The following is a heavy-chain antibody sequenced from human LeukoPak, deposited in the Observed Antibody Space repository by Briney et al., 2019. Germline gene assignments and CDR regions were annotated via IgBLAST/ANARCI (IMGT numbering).Heavy chain of an antibody. Sequence: GGSLRLSCAASGFTFSSYSMNWVRQAPGKGLEWVSSISSSSSYIYYADSVKGRFTISRDNAKNSLYLQMNSLRAEDTAVYYCAKDGPDSGSYSSWGQGTLVTVSS. CDR1: GFTFSSYS. CDR2: ISSSSSYI. J-gene: IGHJ5*02. D-gene: IGHD1-26*01. CDR3: AKDGPDSGSYSS. V-gene: IGHV3-21*04.